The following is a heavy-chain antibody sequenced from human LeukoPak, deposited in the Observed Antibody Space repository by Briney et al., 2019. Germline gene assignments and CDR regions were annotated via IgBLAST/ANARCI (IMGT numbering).Heavy chain of an antibody. CDR3: ARQDCSSTSCYPDY. CDR2: IYYSGST. D-gene: IGHD2-2*01. V-gene: IGHV4-39*01. J-gene: IGHJ4*02. Sequence: SETLSLTCTVSGGSISSSSYYWGWIRQPPGKGLEWIGSIYYSGSTYYNPSLKSRVTLSVDTSKNQFSLKLSSVTAADTAVYYCARQDCSSTSCYPDYWGQGTLVTVSS. CDR1: GGSISSSSYY.